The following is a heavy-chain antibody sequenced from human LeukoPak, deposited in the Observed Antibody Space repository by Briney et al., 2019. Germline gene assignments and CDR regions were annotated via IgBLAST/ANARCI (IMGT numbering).Heavy chain of an antibody. CDR1: GGSISSGGYY. J-gene: IGHJ6*02. CDR3: ARREVAVAGKGDNYYYYYGMDV. D-gene: IGHD6-19*01. V-gene: IGHV4-31*03. CDR2: IYYSGST. Sequence: SQTLSLTCTVSGGSISSGGYYWSWIRQHPGKGLEWIGYIYYSGSTYYNPSLKSRVTISVDTSKNQFSLKLSSVTAADTAVYYCARREVAVAGKGDNYYYYYGMDVWGQGTTVAVSS.